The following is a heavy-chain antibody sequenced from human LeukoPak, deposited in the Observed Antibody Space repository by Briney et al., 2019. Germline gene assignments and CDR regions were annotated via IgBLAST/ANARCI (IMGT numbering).Heavy chain of an antibody. D-gene: IGHD5-18*01. CDR1: GFTFGDYA. CDR3: TRAHPRYSYGGD. CDR2: IRSKAYGGTT. J-gene: IGHJ4*02. Sequence: GGTLRLSCTASGFTFGDYAMSWVRQAPGKGLEWVGFIRSKAYGGTTEYAASVKGRFTISRDDSKSIAYLQMNSLKTEDTAVYYCTRAHPRYSYGGDWGQGTLVTVSS. V-gene: IGHV3-49*04.